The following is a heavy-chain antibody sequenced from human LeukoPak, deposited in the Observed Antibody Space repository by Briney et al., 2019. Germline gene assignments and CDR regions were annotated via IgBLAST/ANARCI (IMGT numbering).Heavy chain of an antibody. Sequence: GASVKVSCKASGGTFSSYAISWVRQAPGQGLEWMGRIIPILGIANYAQKFQGRVTITADKSTSTAYMELSSLRSEDTAVYYCARDYKLAAAGTGSYWGQGTLVTVSS. D-gene: IGHD6-13*01. CDR3: ARDYKLAAAGTGSY. V-gene: IGHV1-69*04. CDR1: GGTFSSYA. J-gene: IGHJ4*02. CDR2: IIPILGIA.